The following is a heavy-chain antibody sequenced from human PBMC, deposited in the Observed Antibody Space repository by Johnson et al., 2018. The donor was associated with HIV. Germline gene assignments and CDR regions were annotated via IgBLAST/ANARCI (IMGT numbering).Heavy chain of an antibody. Sequence: QVQLVESGGGLVQPGGSLRLSCAASGFTFSDYNMSWIRQAPGKGLEWVSYISSSGSSISYANSVKGRFTISRDNSKNTLSLQMNSLRVDDTGVYYVRVVGDAFDIGGQGTMVNVSS. D-gene: IGHD2-15*01. J-gene: IGHJ3*02. V-gene: IGHV3-11*04. CDR3: RVVGDAFDI. CDR1: GFTFSDYN. CDR2: ISSSGSSI.